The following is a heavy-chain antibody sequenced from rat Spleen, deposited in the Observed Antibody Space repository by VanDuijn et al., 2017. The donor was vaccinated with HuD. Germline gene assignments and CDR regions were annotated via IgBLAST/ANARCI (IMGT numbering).Heavy chain of an antibody. Sequence: EVQLVESGGGLVQPGRSLKLSCVASGFTFRRFAMAWVRQGPKKGLEWVATITNTGSRTFYPDSVKGRFTISRDDAKSTLYLQMNSLRSEDTATYYCARGTYYRHWGQGVMVTVSS. J-gene: IGHJ2*01. CDR2: ITNTGSRT. D-gene: IGHD1-9*01. CDR3: ARGTYYRH. CDR1: GFTFRRFA. V-gene: IGHV5-17*01.